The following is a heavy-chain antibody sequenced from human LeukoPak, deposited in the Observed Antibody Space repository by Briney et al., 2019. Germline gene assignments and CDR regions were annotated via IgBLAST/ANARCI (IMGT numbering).Heavy chain of an antibody. CDR1: GGSISSGGYS. D-gene: IGHD6-6*01. V-gene: IGHV4-61*08. CDR2: IYYSGST. J-gene: IGHJ6*02. CDR3: ARDVRPSGYGMDV. Sequence: SQTLSLTCAVSGGSISSGGYSWSWIRQPPGKGLEWIGYIYYSGSTNYNPSLKSRVTISVDTSKNQFSLKLSSVTAADTAVYYCARDVRPSGYGMDVWGQGTTVTVSS.